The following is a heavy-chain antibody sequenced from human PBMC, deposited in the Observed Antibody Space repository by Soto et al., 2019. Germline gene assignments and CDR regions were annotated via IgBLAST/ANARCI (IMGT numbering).Heavy chain of an antibody. Sequence: PGGSLRLSCAASGFTFSSYSMNWVRQAPGKGLEWVSSISSSSSYIYYADSVKGRFTISRDNAKNSLYLQMNSLRAEDTAVYYCARDRYSSSWYVAFDIWGQGTMVTVSS. J-gene: IGHJ3*02. CDR1: GFTFSSYS. D-gene: IGHD6-13*01. V-gene: IGHV3-21*01. CDR3: ARDRYSSSWYVAFDI. CDR2: ISSSSSYI.